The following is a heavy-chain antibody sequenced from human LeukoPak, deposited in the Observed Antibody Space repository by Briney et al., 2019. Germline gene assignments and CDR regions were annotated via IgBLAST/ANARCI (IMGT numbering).Heavy chain of an antibody. CDR1: GFTFDDFA. J-gene: IGHJ4*02. D-gene: IGHD6-19*01. CDR3: AKDDIAVATRPGGYVDS. CDR2: ISWNGGSI. Sequence: GGSLRLSCVASGFTFDDFAMHWVRQAPGKGLEWVSGISWNGGSIGTADSVRGRFTISRDNTKNYLYLHLNSLRPEDTALYYCAKDDIAVATRPGGYVDSWGQGTPVTVSS. V-gene: IGHV3-9*01.